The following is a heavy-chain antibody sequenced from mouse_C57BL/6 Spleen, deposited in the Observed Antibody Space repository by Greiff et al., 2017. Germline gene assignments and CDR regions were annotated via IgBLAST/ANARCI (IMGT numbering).Heavy chain of an antibody. Sequence: QVQLQQSGAELARPGASVKLSCKASGYTFTSYGISWVKQRTGQGLEWIGEIYPRSGNTYYNEKFKGKATLTADKSSSTAYMELRSLTSEDSAVYFCARGGYTTVEGYAMDYWGQGTSVTVSS. CDR1: GYTFTSYG. CDR2: IYPRSGNT. V-gene: IGHV1-81*01. J-gene: IGHJ4*01. CDR3: ARGGYTTVEGYAMDY. D-gene: IGHD1-1*01.